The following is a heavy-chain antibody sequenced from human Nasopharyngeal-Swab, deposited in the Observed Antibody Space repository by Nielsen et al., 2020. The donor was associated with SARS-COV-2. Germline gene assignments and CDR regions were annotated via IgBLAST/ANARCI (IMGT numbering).Heavy chain of an antibody. CDR1: GFTFSSYS. V-gene: IGHV3-21*01. J-gene: IGHJ6*02. D-gene: IGHD2-2*01. Sequence: GESLKISCAASGFTFSSYSMNWVRQAPGKGLEWVSSISSSSSYIYYADSVEGRFTISRDNAKNSLYLQMNSLRAEDTAVYYCARGKYCSSTSCYARGYYCYYGMDVWGQGTTVTVSS. CDR3: ARGKYCSSTSCYARGYYCYYGMDV. CDR2: ISSSSSYI.